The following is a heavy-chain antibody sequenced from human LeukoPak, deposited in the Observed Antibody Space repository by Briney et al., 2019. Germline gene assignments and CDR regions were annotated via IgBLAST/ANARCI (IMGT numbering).Heavy chain of an antibody. D-gene: IGHD5-18*01. CDR2: ISSSSSTI. CDR1: GFTFSSYS. V-gene: IGHV3-48*04. J-gene: IGHJ4*02. CDR3: ARVWNSYGQKAPGY. Sequence: GGSLRLSCAASGFTFSSYSMNWVRQAPGKGLEWVSYISSSSSTIYYADSVKGRLTISRDNAKNSLYLQMNSLRAEDTAVYYCARVWNSYGQKAPGYWGQGTLVTVSS.